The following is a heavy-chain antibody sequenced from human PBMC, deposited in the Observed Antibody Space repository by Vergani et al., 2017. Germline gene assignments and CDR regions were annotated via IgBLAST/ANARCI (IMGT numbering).Heavy chain of an antibody. D-gene: IGHD6-6*01. CDR1: GGSISSYY. Sequence: QVQLQESGPGLVKPSETLSLTCTVSGGSISSYYWSWIRQPPGKGLEWIGYIYYSGSTNYNPSLKSRVTISVDTSKNQFSLKLSSVTAADTAVYYCARLGSSSSPGGDYWGQGTLVTVSS. J-gene: IGHJ4*02. CDR2: IYYSGST. V-gene: IGHV4-59*01. CDR3: ARLGSSSSPGGDY.